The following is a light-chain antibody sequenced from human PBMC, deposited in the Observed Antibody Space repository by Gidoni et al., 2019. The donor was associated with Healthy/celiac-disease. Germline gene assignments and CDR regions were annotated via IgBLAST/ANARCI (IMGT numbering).Light chain of an antibody. Sequence: EIVLTQSPATLSLSPGERATLSCRASQSVSSYLAWYHQKPGQAPRLLIYYASNRATGIPARFSGSGSGTDFTLTISSLEPEDFAVYYCQQRSNWPPPTFGGGTKVEIK. CDR2: YAS. V-gene: IGKV3-11*01. CDR3: QQRSNWPPPT. CDR1: QSVSSY. J-gene: IGKJ4*01.